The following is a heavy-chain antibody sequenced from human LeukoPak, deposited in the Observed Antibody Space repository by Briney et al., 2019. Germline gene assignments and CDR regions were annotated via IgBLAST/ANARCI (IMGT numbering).Heavy chain of an antibody. D-gene: IGHD3-16*02. J-gene: IGHJ4*02. CDR3: ARCTYIWGSYRHFDF. CDR1: GGSVNNSGW. V-gene: IGHV4-4*02. Sequence: PSGTLSLTCAVSGGSVNNSGWWTWVRQPPGQGLEWIGEMSHTANTNHNPSLKSRVTIAVDKSKNQFSLKLNSVTAADTAVYYCARCTYIWGSYRHFDFWGQGMLVTVSS. CDR2: MSHTANT.